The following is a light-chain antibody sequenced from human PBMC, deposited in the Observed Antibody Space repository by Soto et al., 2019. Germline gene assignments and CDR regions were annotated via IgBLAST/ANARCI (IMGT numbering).Light chain of an antibody. J-gene: IGKJ1*01. Sequence: ETVMTQSPATLSVSPGERATLSCRASQSVRTKLAWYQQKPGQAPRLLIYGASSRATGIPARFTGSVSGRESTPPFSSLQCELVAVYFWQQYKNWPRTFGQGTKVDI. CDR1: QSVRTK. CDR3: QQYKNWPRT. V-gene: IGKV3D-15*01. CDR2: GAS.